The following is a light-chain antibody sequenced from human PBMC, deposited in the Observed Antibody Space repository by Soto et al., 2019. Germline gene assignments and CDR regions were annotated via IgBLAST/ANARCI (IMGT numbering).Light chain of an antibody. Sequence: QSVLTQPASVSGSPGQSITISCTGTSSDVGGYNYVSWYQQHPGKAPKLMIYEVSNRPSGVSNRFSGSKSGNTASLTISGLQARDEADYYCISYTSSSTLVVFGGGTKLAVL. CDR2: EVS. V-gene: IGLV2-14*01. J-gene: IGLJ2*01. CDR1: SSDVGGYNY. CDR3: ISYTSSSTLVV.